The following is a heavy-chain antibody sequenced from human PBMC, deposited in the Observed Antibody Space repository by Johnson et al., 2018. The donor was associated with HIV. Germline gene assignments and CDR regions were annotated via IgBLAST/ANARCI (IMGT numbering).Heavy chain of an antibody. D-gene: IGHD4-23*01. CDR2: ISWNSGSI. Sequence: VQLVESGGGLVQPGRSLRLSCAASGFTFDDSAMHWVRHAPGKGLVWVSGISWNSGSIDYADSVKARFPISRDNAKNSLYLQMNSLRAEDTAVYYCVREIQSYGGNFGGAFDIWGQGTMVTVSS. CDR1: GFTFDDSA. CDR3: VREIQSYGGNFGGAFDI. V-gene: IGHV3-9*01. J-gene: IGHJ3*02.